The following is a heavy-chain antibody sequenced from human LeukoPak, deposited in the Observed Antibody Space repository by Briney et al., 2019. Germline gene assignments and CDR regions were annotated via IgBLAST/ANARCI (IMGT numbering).Heavy chain of an antibody. CDR2: INTSGGST. V-gene: IGHV1-46*01. D-gene: IGHD6-13*01. CDR1: GYTFTSYY. Sequence: GASVKVSCKASGYTFTSYYMHWVRQTPGQGLEWMGIINTSGGSTSYAQKFQGRVTMSRDTCTSTVYMELSSLRAEDTAVYYCARGVAQLVGFDYWGQGTLVTVSS. J-gene: IGHJ4*02. CDR3: ARGVAQLVGFDY.